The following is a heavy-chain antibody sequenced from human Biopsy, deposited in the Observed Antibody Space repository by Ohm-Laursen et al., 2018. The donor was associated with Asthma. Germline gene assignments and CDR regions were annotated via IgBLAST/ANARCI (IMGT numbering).Heavy chain of an antibody. CDR3: ARDVDLRNVY. D-gene: IGHD2-21*01. V-gene: IGHV3-7*05. J-gene: IGHJ4*02. CDR2: IKEDGSEE. CDR1: GFTFSTSW. Sequence: SLRLSCSASGFTFSTSWMTWVRQAPGKGLEWVANIKEDGSEENYVDSVKGRFTISRDNGKNSLYLQMNSLRAEDTAVYYCARDVDLRNVYWSQGTLVTVSS.